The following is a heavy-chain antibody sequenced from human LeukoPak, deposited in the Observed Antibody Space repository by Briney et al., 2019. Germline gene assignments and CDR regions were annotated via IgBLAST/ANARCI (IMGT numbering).Heavy chain of an antibody. CDR2: ISAYNGNT. V-gene: IGHV1-18*01. CDR3: ARDNGVLRFLEWLSSDDAFDI. D-gene: IGHD3-3*01. Sequence: ASVKVSCKASGYTFTSYGISWVRQAPGQGLEWMGWISAYNGNTNYAQKLQGRVTMTTDTSTSTAYMELRSLRSDDTAVYYCARDNGVLRFLEWLSSDDAFDIWGQGTMVTVSS. CDR1: GYTFTSYG. J-gene: IGHJ3*02.